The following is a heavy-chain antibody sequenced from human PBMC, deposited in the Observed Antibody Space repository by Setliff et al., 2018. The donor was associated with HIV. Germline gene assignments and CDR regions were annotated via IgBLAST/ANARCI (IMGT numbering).Heavy chain of an antibody. V-gene: IGHV4-39*07. CDR2: VYNSGIT. CDR1: GGSVSSPGYY. J-gene: IGHJ5*02. Sequence: KPSETLSLTCTVSGGSVSSPGYYWGWIRQPPGKGLEWIGSVYNSGITFKNPSLKSRVTISVDRSGNQFSLRLTSVTAADTAVYYCATCRHRPSNWFDPWGQGTVGTVPQ. CDR3: ATCRHRPSNWFDP.